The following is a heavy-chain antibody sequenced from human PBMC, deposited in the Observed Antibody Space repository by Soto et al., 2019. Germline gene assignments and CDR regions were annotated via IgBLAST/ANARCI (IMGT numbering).Heavy chain of an antibody. CDR1: GFTFSSYW. CDR3: ARLPHGGYDYSYYYGMDV. J-gene: IGHJ6*02. Sequence: EVQLVESGGGLVQPGGSLRLSCAASGFTFSSYWMSWVRQAPGKGLEWVANIKQDGSEKYYVDSVKGRFTISRDNAKNSLYLQMNSLRAEDTAVYYCARLPHGGYDYSYYYGMDVWGQGTTVTVSS. D-gene: IGHD5-12*01. CDR2: IKQDGSEK. V-gene: IGHV3-7*01.